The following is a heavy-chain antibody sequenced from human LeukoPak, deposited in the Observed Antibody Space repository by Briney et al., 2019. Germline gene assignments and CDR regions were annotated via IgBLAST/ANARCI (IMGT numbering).Heavy chain of an antibody. CDR2: IKEDGSQT. V-gene: IGHV3-7*04. J-gene: IGHJ4*02. Sequence: GVSLTLSCAASGFTFNSHCMTWVRQAPGKGLEWVANIKEDGSQTSYVDSVKGRFTISRDNAKNSMFLQMNCLRAEDTAVYYCARGSIPAAGTGDYWGQGTLVTVSS. CDR1: GFTFNSHC. CDR3: ARGSIPAAGTGDY. D-gene: IGHD6-13*01.